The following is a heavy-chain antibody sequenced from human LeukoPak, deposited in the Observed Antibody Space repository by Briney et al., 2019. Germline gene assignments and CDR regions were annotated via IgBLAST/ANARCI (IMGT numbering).Heavy chain of an antibody. D-gene: IGHD2-2*01. V-gene: IGHV1-18*01. J-gene: IGHJ6*02. Sequence: ASVKVSCKASGYTFTSYGISWVRQAPGQGLEWMGWISAYNGNTNYAQKLQGRVTMTTDTSTSTAYMELRSLRSDDTAVYYCARDCSSTSCSLADPPYYYHGMDVWGQGTTVTVSS. CDR2: ISAYNGNT. CDR1: GYTFTSYG. CDR3: ARDCSSTSCSLADPPYYYHGMDV.